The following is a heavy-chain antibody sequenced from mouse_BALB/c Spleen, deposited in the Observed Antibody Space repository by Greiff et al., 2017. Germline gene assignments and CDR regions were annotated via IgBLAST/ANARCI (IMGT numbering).Heavy chain of an antibody. J-gene: IGHJ3*01. Sequence: EVQGVESGGGLVQPGGSRKLSCAASGFTFSSFGMHWVRQAPEKGLEWVAYISSGSSTIYYADTVKGRFTISRDNPKNTLFLQMTSLRSEDTAMYYCARDGNYGFAYWGQGTLVTVSA. CDR3: ARDGNYGFAY. D-gene: IGHD2-1*01. CDR1: GFTFSSFG. CDR2: ISSGSSTI. V-gene: IGHV5-17*02.